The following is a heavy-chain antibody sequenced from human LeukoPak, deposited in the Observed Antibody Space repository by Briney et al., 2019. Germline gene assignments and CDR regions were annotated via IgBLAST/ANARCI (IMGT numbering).Heavy chain of an antibody. Sequence: SETLSLTCVVYGGSVSGCYWNWIRQPPGKGLEWIGEIDHSGNTNYNPSLKSRVTISVDTSKNQLSLKLSSVTAADTAVYYCARGKSPGYWGQGTLVTVSS. J-gene: IGHJ4*02. CDR3: ARGKSPGY. V-gene: IGHV4-34*01. CDR2: IDHSGNT. CDR1: GGSVSGCY.